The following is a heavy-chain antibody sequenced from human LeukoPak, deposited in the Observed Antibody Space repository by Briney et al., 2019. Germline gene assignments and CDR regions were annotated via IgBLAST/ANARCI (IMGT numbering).Heavy chain of an antibody. D-gene: IGHD2-21*02. CDR1: GGSFSGYY. CDR2: INHSGST. J-gene: IGHJ4*02. V-gene: IGHV4-34*01. Sequence: SETLSLTCAVYGGSFSGYYWSWIRQPPGKGLEWIGEINHSGSTNYNPSLKSRVTISVDTSKNQFSLKLSSVTAADTAAYYCARELAYCGGDCYSFDYWGQGTLVTVSS. CDR3: ARELAYCGGDCYSFDY.